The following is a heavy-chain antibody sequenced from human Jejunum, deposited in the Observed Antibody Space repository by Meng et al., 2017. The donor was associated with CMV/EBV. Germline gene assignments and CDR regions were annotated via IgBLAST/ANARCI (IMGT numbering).Heavy chain of an antibody. CDR3: AINPWGFPVDV. V-gene: IGHV1-69*06. Sequence: KADEVTKSSYVLVGVRQAPGQELAWMGGIVPIADKEKYAQEFQGRVTITADKSTSTAYMELSSLRSEDTAVYYCAINPWGFPVDVWGQGTMVTVSS. J-gene: IGHJ3*01. D-gene: IGHD7-27*01. CDR1: EVTKSSYV. CDR2: IVPIADKE.